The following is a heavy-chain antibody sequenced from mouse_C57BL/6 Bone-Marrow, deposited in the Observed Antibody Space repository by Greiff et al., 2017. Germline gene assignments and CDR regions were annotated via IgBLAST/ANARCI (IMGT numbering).Heavy chain of an antibody. V-gene: IGHV2-9-1*01. CDR2: IWTGGGT. Sequence: VQGVESGPGLVAPSQSLSITCTVSGFSLTSYAISWVRQPPGKGLEWLGVIWTGGGTNYNSALKSRLSISKDNSKSQVFLKMNSLQTDDTARYYCARKAYYSNFYAMDYWGQGTSVTVSS. CDR1: GFSLTSYA. J-gene: IGHJ4*01. CDR3: ARKAYYSNFYAMDY. D-gene: IGHD2-5*01.